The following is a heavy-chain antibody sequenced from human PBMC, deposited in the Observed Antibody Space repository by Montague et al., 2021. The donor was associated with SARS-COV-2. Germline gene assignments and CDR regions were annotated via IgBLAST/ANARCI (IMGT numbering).Heavy chain of an antibody. CDR1: GGSLSGFY. D-gene: IGHD4-23*01. V-gene: IGHV4-34*01. CDR2: ITHGGST. CDR3: ARSHDYRGNDYFDS. J-gene: IGHJ4*02. Sequence: SETLSLTCAVYGGSLSGFYWTWIRQAPGKGLEWVGEITHGGSTRXSPALKSRLTISLDTSKNQFSLKLASVTAADTATYYCARSHDYRGNDYFDSWGQGALVIVSS.